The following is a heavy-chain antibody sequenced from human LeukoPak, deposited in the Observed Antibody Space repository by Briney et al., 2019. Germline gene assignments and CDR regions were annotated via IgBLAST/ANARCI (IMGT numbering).Heavy chain of an antibody. CDR1: GGTFSSYA. Sequence: SVKVSCKASGGTFSSYAISWVRQAPGQGLEWMGGIIPIFGTANYAQKFQGRVTITTDESTSTAYMELSSLRSEDTAVYYCARDRARYYYGSGSSNWFDPWGQGTLVTVSS. CDR2: IIPIFGTA. D-gene: IGHD3-10*01. J-gene: IGHJ5*02. V-gene: IGHV1-69*05. CDR3: ARDRARYYYGSGSSNWFDP.